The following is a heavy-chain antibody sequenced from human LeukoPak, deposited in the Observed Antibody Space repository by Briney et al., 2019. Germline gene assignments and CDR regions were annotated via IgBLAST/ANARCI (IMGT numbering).Heavy chain of an antibody. J-gene: IGHJ6*02. CDR2: ISGSGGST. CDR3: AKYAGAQGYYGMDV. V-gene: IGHV3-23*01. Sequence: GGSLRLSCATSGFTFSSYAMGWVRQAPGKGLEWVSSISGSGGSTYYADSVKGRFTISRDNSKNTLYLQMNSLRAEDTAVYYCAKYAGAQGYYGMDVWGQGTTVTVSS. D-gene: IGHD1-26*01. CDR1: GFTFSSYA.